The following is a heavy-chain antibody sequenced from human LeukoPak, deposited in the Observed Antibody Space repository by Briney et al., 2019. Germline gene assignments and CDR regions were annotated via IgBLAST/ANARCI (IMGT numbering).Heavy chain of an antibody. Sequence: SETLSLTCTVSGYSISSGYYWGWIRQPPGKGLGWIGSIYHSGSTYYNPSLKSRVTISVDTSKNQFSLKLSSVTAADTAVYYCARVTGGGEGYIDYWGQGTMVTVSS. D-gene: IGHD4-23*01. J-gene: IGHJ4*02. CDR2: IYHSGST. V-gene: IGHV4-38-2*02. CDR3: ARVTGGGEGYIDY. CDR1: GYSISSGYY.